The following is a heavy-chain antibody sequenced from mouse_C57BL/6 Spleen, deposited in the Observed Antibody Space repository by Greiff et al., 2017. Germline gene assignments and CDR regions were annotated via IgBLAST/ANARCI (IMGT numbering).Heavy chain of an antibody. CDR3: ARGDCFAY. CDR1: GYTFTSYG. V-gene: IGHV1-81*01. J-gene: IGHJ3*01. CDR2: IYPRSGNT. Sequence: QVQLKESGAELARPGASVKLSCKASGYTFTSYGISWVKQRTGQGLEWIGEIYPRSGNTYYNEKFKGKATLTADKSSSTAYMKLRSLASEDSAVYFCARGDCFAYWGQGTLVTVSA.